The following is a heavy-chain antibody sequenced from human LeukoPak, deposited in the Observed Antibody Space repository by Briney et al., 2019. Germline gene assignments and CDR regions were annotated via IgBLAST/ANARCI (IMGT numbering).Heavy chain of an antibody. V-gene: IGHV4-59*08. CDR1: GGSISSYY. J-gene: IGHJ4*02. D-gene: IGHD3-9*01. CDR2: IYYSGST. Sequence: PSETLSLTCTVSGGSISSYYWSWIRQPPGKGLEWIGYIYYSGSTNYNPSLKSRVTISVDTSKNQFSLKLSSVTAADTVVYYCARSGRRYYDILTGYSQAFDYWGQGTLVTVSS. CDR3: ARSGRRYYDILTGYSQAFDY.